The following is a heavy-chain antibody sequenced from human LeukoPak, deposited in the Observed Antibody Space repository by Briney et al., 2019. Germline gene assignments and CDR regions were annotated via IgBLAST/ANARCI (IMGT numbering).Heavy chain of an antibody. CDR1: GYSLSELS. Sequence: ASVKDSCQVSGYSLSELSMHWVRPAPGKALEWMGGFDPENGEAVYAQKFQGRVTMTEDTSTDTSYMELNSLKSEDTAVYYCAAGGVYDLLDNWGQGTLVTVSS. J-gene: IGHJ4*02. CDR3: AAGGVYDLLDN. D-gene: IGHD2-8*01. CDR2: FDPENGEA. V-gene: IGHV1-24*01.